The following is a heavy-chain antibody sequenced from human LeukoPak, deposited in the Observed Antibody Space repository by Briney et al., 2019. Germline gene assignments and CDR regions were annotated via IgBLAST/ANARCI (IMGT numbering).Heavy chain of an antibody. CDR2: ISGGTSSTT. CDR3: AREPFGAFDI. Sequence: GGSLRLSCAASGLTFSTYTFIWVRQAPGKELKWVSYISGGTSSTTYYADSVKGRFTISRDNARNLLYLQMNSLRDEDTAVYYCAREPFGAFDIWGQGTMVTVSS. V-gene: IGHV3-48*02. J-gene: IGHJ3*02. D-gene: IGHD3-10*01. CDR1: GLTFSTYT.